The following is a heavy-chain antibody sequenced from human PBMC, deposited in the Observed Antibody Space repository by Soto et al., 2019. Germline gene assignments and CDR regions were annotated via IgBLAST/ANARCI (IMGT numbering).Heavy chain of an antibody. V-gene: IGHV3-53*05. CDR2: IYSGGST. CDR3: ARTTAVAGTPEFDY. Sequence: GGSLRLSCAASGFTVSSNYMSWVRQAPGKGLEWVSVIYSGGSTYYADSVKGRFTISRDNSNNTLYLQLNSLRPEDTAVYYCARTTAVAGTPEFDYWGQGTLVTVSS. J-gene: IGHJ4*02. D-gene: IGHD6-19*01. CDR1: GFTVSSNY.